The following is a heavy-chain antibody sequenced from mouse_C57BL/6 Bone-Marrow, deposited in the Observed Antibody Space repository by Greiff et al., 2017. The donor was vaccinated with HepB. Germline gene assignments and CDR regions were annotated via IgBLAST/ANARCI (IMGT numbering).Heavy chain of an antibody. Sequence: QVQLQQPGAELVMPGASVKLSCKASGYTFTSYWMHWVKQRPGQGLEWIGEIDPSDSYTNYNQKFKGKSTLTVDNSSSTAYMQLSSLTSEDSAVYYCARSPHYYGSSSFDYWGQGTTLTVSS. CDR3: ARSPHYYGSSSFDY. D-gene: IGHD1-1*01. V-gene: IGHV1-69*01. J-gene: IGHJ2*01. CDR2: IDPSDSYT. CDR1: GYTFTSYW.